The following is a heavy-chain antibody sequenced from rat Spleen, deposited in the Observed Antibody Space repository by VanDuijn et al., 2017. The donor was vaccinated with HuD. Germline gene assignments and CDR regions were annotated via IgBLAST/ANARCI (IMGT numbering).Heavy chain of an antibody. D-gene: IGHD1-11*01. CDR2: INTDGGST. CDR1: GFTFSDYY. J-gene: IGHJ4*01. CDR3: VKEANYGGLMDA. V-gene: IGHV5-58*01. Sequence: EVQLVESGGGLVQPGRSLKLSCAASGFTFSDYYMAWIRQAPGKGLEWGSSINTDGGSTYYSDSVRGRFTISRENAENTVYLQMNSLRSEDTATYYCVKEANYGGLMDAWGQGASVTVSS.